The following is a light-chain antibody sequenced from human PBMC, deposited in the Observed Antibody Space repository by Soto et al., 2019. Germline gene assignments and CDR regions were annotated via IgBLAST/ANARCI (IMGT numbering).Light chain of an antibody. CDR2: LGS. V-gene: IGKV2-28*01. Sequence: DIVMTQSPLSLPVTPGEPASFSCRSSQSLLHSNGYNYLDWYLQKPGQSPQLLIYLGSNRASGVPDRFSGSGSGTDFTLKISRVEAEDVGVYYCMQALQTSYTFGQGTKLEIK. CDR3: MQALQTSYT. CDR1: QSLLHSNGYNY. J-gene: IGKJ2*01.